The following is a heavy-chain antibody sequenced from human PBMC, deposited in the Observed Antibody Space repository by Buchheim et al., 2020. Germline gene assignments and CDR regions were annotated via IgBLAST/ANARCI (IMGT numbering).Heavy chain of an antibody. V-gene: IGHV1-46*01. D-gene: IGHD2-15*01. CDR2: INPSGGST. Sequence: QVQLVQSGAEVKKPGASVKVSCKASGYTFTSYYMHWVRQAPGQGLEWMGIINPSGGSTSYAQKFQGRVTMTRDTSTSTVDMELSSLRSEDTAVYYCARDTLGYCSGGSCYRTNWYFDLWGRGTL. CDR1: GYTFTSYY. J-gene: IGHJ2*01. CDR3: ARDTLGYCSGGSCYRTNWYFDL.